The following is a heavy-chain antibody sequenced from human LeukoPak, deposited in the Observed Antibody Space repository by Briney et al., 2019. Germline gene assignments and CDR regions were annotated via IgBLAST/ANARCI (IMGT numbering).Heavy chain of an antibody. CDR3: ARGTHYFDY. J-gene: IGHJ4*02. CDR1: GYSISSDCY. Sequence: SETLSLTCTVSGYSISSDCYWAWIRQPPGKGLEWIGSMYHSGSTYCNPSLKSRLTMSVDTSKNQFSLKLSSVTPADTAVYYCARGTHYFDYWGQGTLVTVSS. V-gene: IGHV4-38-2*02. CDR2: MYHSGST.